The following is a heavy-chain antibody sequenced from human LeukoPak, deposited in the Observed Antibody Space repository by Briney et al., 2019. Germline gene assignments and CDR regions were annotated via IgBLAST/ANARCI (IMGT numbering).Heavy chain of an antibody. Sequence: GGSLRLSCAASGFTFSSYSMNWVRQAPGKGLEWVSSISSSSSYIYYADSVKGRFTISRDNAKNSLYLQMNSLRAEDTAVYYCARVIGYYDSSGYYYEDAFDIWGQGTMVTVSS. D-gene: IGHD3-22*01. V-gene: IGHV3-21*01. J-gene: IGHJ3*02. CDR2: ISSSSSYI. CDR1: GFTFSSYS. CDR3: ARVIGYYDSSGYYYEDAFDI.